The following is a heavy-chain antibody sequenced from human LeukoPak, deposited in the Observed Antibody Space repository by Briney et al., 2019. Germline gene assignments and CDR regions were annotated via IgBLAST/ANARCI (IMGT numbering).Heavy chain of an antibody. V-gene: IGHV4-4*07. J-gene: IGHJ4*02. CDR2: IYTSGST. CDR3: ARDGDSSGHSDY. D-gene: IGHD3-22*01. Sequence: SETLSLTCTVSGGSISSYYWSWIRQPAGKGLEWIGRIYTSGSTNYNPSLKSRVTMSVGTSKNQFSLKLSSVTAADTAVYYCARDGDSSGHSDYWGQGTLVTVSS. CDR1: GGSISSYY.